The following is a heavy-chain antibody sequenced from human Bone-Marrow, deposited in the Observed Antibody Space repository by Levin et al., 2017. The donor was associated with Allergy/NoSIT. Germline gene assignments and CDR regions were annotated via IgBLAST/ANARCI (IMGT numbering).Heavy chain of an antibody. CDR2: VYHSGTT. CDR3: ARLYSPNWFDP. D-gene: IGHD6-13*01. Sequence: PSETLSLTCTVSGGSVSSGHYYWSWIRQPPGKGLEWIGYVYHSGTTKCNPSLSSRVTISIDTSKNQFSLMVTSMTAADTAVYYCARLYSPNWFDPWGQGTLVTVSS. CDR1: GGSVSSGHYY. J-gene: IGHJ5*02. V-gene: IGHV4-61*01.